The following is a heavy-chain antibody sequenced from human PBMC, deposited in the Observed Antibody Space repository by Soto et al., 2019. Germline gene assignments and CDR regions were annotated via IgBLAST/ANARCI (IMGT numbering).Heavy chain of an antibody. CDR2: ISYDGSNK. Sequence: QVQLVESGGGVVQPGRSLRLSCAASGFTFSSYGMHWVRQAPGKGLEWVAVISYDGSNKYYADSVKGRFTISRDNSKNTLYLQMNRLRAEDTAVYYCAKDRTMIVVVHPLDYWGKGTLVTVSS. V-gene: IGHV3-30*18. CDR3: AKDRTMIVVVHPLDY. D-gene: IGHD3-22*01. J-gene: IGHJ4*02. CDR1: GFTFSSYG.